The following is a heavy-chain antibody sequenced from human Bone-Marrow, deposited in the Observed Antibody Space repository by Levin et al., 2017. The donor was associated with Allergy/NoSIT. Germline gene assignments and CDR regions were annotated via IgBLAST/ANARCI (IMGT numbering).Heavy chain of an antibody. J-gene: IGHJ4*02. D-gene: IGHD6-6*01. CDR1: GFTFDDYA. Sequence: GGSLRLSCVASGFTFDDYAMHWVRQAPGKGLEWVSLVSWDGGSTYYADSVRGRFSISRDNSKNSLYLHMNSLRPEDTALYYCAKAMEASSLFDSWGQGTLVTVSS. V-gene: IGHV3-43D*03. CDR2: VSWDGGST. CDR3: AKAMEASSLFDS.